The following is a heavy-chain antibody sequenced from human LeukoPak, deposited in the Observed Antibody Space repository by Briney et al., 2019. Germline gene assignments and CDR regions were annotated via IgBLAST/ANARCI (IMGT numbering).Heavy chain of an antibody. CDR3: ARAALNAFDI. V-gene: IGHV3-64*01. D-gene: IGHD6-6*01. CDR2: ISSNGGST. Sequence: PGGSLRLSCAASGFTFSSYAMSWVRQAPGKGLEYVSAISSNGGSTYYANSVKGRFTISRDNSKNTLYLQMGSLRAEDMAVYYCARAALNAFDIWGQGTVVTVSS. J-gene: IGHJ3*02. CDR1: GFTFSSYA.